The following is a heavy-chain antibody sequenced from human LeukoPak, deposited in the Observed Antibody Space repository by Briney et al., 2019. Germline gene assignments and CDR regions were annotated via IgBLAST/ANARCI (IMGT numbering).Heavy chain of an antibody. CDR1: GGSISSHY. Sequence: SENLSLTCTVSGGSISSHYWSWIRQPPGKGLEWIGYIYYSGSTNYNPSLKSRVTISVDTSKNQFSLKLSSVTAADTAVYYGARAPIRGPPSWGQGTLVTVSS. CDR3: ARAPIRGPPS. D-gene: IGHD5-12*01. CDR2: IYYSGST. V-gene: IGHV4-59*11. J-gene: IGHJ5*02.